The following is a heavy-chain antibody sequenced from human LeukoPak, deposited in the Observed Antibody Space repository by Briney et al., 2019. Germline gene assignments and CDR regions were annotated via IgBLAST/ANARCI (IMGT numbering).Heavy chain of an antibody. V-gene: IGHV3-9*01. Sequence: GRSLSLSCAASGFTFDEFAMHLVRQVPGKGLQWVSGVSWNSASIGYDKSVEGRFTTSRDNTNKSLYLQMNSLRPEDTALYYCAKAYGGNYQRAFDYWGQGTLVTVSS. CDR3: AKAYGGNYQRAFDY. J-gene: IGHJ4*02. D-gene: IGHD4/OR15-4a*01. CDR2: VSWNSASI. CDR1: GFTFDEFA.